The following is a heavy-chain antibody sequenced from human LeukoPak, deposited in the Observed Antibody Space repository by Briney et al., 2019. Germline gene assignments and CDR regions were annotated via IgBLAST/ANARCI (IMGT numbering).Heavy chain of an antibody. CDR3: ARVLDIVVVTDY. V-gene: IGHV3-21*01. CDR1: GFTFSSYS. CDR2: ISSSSSYI. D-gene: IGHD2-21*02. J-gene: IGHJ4*02. Sequence: GGSLRLSCAASGFTFSSYSMNWVRQAPGKGLEWVSSISSSSSYIYYADSVKGRFTISRDNAKNSLYLQMNSLRAKDTAVYYCARVLDIVVVTDYWGQGTLVTVSS.